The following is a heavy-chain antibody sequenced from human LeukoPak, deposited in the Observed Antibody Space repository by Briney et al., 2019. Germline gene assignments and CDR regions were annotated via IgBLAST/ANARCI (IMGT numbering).Heavy chain of an antibody. V-gene: IGHV4-34*01. J-gene: IGHJ4*02. CDR1: GGSFSGYY. CDR2: INHSGST. CDR3: ARGYYFDY. Sequence: SETLSLTCAVYGGSFSGYYWSWIRQPPGKGLEWIGEINHSGSTNYNPSLKSRVTISVDTSKNQFSLKLSSVTVADTAVYYCARGYYFDYWGQGTLVTVSS.